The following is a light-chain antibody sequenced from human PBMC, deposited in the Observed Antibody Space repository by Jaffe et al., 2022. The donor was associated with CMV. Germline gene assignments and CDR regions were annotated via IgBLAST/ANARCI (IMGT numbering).Light chain of an antibody. CDR3: QQANTFPLT. Sequence: IQMTQSPSSVSASVGDRVTITCRASQDIRNWLAWYQQKAGRAPKLLIYGAYHLQSGVPSRFSGSGSGTDFTLTISSLQPEDFATYYCQQANTFPLTFGGGTKV. CDR2: GAY. J-gene: IGKJ4*01. V-gene: IGKV1-12*01. CDR1: QDIRNW.